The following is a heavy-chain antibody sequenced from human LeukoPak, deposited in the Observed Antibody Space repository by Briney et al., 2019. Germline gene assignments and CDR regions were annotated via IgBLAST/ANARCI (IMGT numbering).Heavy chain of an antibody. J-gene: IGHJ4*02. CDR1: GYSISSGYC. CDR3: ARSPTGYYDTQYYFDY. Sequence: PSETLSLTCTVSGYSISSGYCWGWIRQPPGKGLEWIGSIYHSGSTYYNPSLKSRVTISVDTSKNHFSLKLSSVTAADTAVYYCARSPTGYYDTQYYFDYWGQGTLVTVSS. V-gene: IGHV4-38-2*02. D-gene: IGHD3-22*01. CDR2: IYHSGST.